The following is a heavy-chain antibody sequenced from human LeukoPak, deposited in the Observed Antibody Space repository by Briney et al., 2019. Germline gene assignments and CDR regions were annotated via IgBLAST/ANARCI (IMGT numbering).Heavy chain of an antibody. CDR3: AKGTSSDWYREGASLFDY. CDR2: ISGSGSST. V-gene: IGHV3-23*01. CDR1: RLTFSTYA. J-gene: IGHJ4*02. Sequence: GGSLRLSCSASRLTFSTYAMSWVRQAPEKGLQWVSAISGSGSSTYYADPVKGRFTISRDNSKNTLYLQMNSLRAEDTAVYYCAKGTSSDWYREGASLFDYWGQGTLVTVSS. D-gene: IGHD6-19*01.